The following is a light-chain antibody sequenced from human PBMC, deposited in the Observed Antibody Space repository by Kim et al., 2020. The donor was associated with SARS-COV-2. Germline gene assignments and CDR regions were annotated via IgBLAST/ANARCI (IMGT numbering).Light chain of an antibody. Sequence: VTISCCGSTSNIGSNSVYWYQQLPGTAPKPLIYGNNQRPSGVPDRFSGSKSGTSASLAISGLRSEDEADYYCAAWDDSLSASGPVFGGGTQLTVL. V-gene: IGLV1-47*02. CDR1: TSNIGSNS. J-gene: IGLJ3*02. CDR2: GNN. CDR3: AAWDDSLSASGPV.